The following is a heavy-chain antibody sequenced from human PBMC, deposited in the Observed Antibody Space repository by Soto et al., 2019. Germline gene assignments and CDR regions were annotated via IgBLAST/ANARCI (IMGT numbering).Heavy chain of an antibody. V-gene: IGHV1-69*01. Sequence: QVQLVQSGAEVKKPGSSVKVSCKASGGTFSSYAISWVRQAPGQGLEWMGGIIPIFGTANYAQKFQGRVTITADESTSTAYMELSSLRSEDTAVYYCARSSFHAVGVVDYYYYCYGMYVSGQGTTVTASS. CDR1: GGTFSSYA. CDR2: IIPIFGTA. CDR3: ARSSFHAVGVVDYYYYCYGMYV. J-gene: IGHJ6*02. D-gene: IGHD3-3*01.